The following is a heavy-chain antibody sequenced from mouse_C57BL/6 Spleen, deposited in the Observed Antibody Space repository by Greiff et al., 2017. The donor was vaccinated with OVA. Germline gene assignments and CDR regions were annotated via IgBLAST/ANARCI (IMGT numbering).Heavy chain of an antibody. CDR2: IYPRDGST. D-gene: IGHD2-4*01. J-gene: IGHJ2*01. Sequence: VMLVESDAELVKPGASVKISCKVSGYTFTDHTIHWMKQRPEQGLEWIGYIYPRDGSTKYNEKFKGKATLTADKSSSTAYMQLNSLTSEDSAVYFCARWGYDYDGFDYWGQGTTLTVSS. V-gene: IGHV1-78*01. CDR3: ARWGYDYDGFDY. CDR1: GYTFTDHT.